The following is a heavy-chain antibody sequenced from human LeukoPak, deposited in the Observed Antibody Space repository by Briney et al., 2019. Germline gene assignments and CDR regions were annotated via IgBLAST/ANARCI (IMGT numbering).Heavy chain of an antibody. V-gene: IGHV4-59*08. CDR2: IYYSGST. D-gene: IGHD6-19*01. Sequence: SETLSLTCTVSGGSISSYYWSWIRQPPGKGLEWIGYIYYSGSTNYNPSLKSRVTISVDTSKNQFSLKLSSVTAADTAVYYCARLPSHGGCPFDFDYWGQGTLVTVSS. CDR3: ARLPSHGGCPFDFDY. CDR1: GGSISSYY. J-gene: IGHJ4*02.